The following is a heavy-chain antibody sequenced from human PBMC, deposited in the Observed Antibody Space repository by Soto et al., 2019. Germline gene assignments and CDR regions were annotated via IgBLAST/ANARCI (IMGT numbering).Heavy chain of an antibody. J-gene: IGHJ5*02. Sequence: GGSLRLSCVASGFTFTTYWMSWVRQAPGKGLEWVANIRQDGGAQYYVDSVKGRFTISRDNAKNSVYPQMDSLRVEDTAVYYCVRGGHGSGSYLGSSWGQGILVTVSS. CDR1: GFTFTTYW. CDR2: IRQDGGAQ. D-gene: IGHD3-10*01. V-gene: IGHV3-7*03. CDR3: VRGGHGSGSYLGSS.